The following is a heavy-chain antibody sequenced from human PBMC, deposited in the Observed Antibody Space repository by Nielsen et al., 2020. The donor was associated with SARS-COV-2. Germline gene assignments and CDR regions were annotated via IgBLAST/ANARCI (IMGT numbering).Heavy chain of an antibody. J-gene: IGHJ4*02. CDR1: GFTFSSYA. D-gene: IGHD1-26*01. Sequence: GESLKISCAASGFTFSSYAMSWARQAPGKGLEWVSAISGSGGSTYYADSVKGRFTISRDNSKNTLYLQMNSLRAEDTAVYYCAKDIAGGVYWGQGTLVTVSS. V-gene: IGHV3-23*01. CDR3: AKDIAGGVY. CDR2: ISGSGGST.